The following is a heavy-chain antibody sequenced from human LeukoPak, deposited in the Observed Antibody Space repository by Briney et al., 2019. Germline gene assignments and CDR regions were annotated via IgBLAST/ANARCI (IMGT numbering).Heavy chain of an antibody. CDR1: GYTLTELS. J-gene: IGHJ4*02. V-gene: IGHV1-24*01. Sequence: GASVNVSCKVSGYTLTELSMHWVRQAPGKGLEWMGGFDPEDGETIYAQKFQGRVTMTEDTSTDTAYMELSSLRSEDTAVYYCATTPRAWRESLIDYWGQGTLVTVSS. CDR2: FDPEDGET. CDR3: ATTPRAWRESLIDY. D-gene: IGHD3-3*01.